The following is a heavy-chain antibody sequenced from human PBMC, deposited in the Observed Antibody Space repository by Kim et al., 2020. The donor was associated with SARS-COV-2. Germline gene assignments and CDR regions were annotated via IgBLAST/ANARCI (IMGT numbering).Heavy chain of an antibody. V-gene: IGHV3-53*04. D-gene: IGHD2-15*01. J-gene: IGHJ4*02. CDR3: ARALVAATGYYFDY. CDR2: IYSGGST. Sequence: GGSLRLSCAASGFTVSSNYMSWVRQAPGKGLEWVSVIYSGGSTYYADSVKGRFTISRHNSKNTLYLQMNSLRAEDTAVYYCARALVAATGYYFDYWGQGTLVTVSS. CDR1: GFTVSSNY.